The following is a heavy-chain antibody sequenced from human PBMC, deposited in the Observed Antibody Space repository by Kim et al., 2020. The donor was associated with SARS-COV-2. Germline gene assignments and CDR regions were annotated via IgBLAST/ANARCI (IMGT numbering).Heavy chain of an antibody. V-gene: IGHV3-11*05. CDR2: ISSSSSYT. J-gene: IGHJ3*02. CDR1: GFTFSDYY. CDR3: ARVRVDYGTDAFDI. Sequence: GGSLRLSCAASGFTFSDYYMSWIRQAPGKGLEWVSYISSSSSYTNYADSVKGRFTISRDNAKKSLFLQMNSLRAEDTAVYYCARVRVDYGTDAFDIWGQGTMVTVSS. D-gene: IGHD3-10*01.